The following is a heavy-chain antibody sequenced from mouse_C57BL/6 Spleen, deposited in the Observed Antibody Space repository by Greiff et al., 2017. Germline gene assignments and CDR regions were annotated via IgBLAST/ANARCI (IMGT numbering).Heavy chain of an antibody. D-gene: IGHD1-1*01. Sequence: QVQLKQPGTELVKPGASVKLSCKASGYTFTSYWMHWVKQRPGQGLEWIGNINPSNGGTNYNEKFKSKATLTVDKSSSTAYMQLSSLTSEDSAVYYCARRTVVALYWYFDVWGTGTTVTVSS. CDR3: ARRTVVALYWYFDV. CDR1: GYTFTSYW. J-gene: IGHJ1*03. V-gene: IGHV1-53*01. CDR2: INPSNGGT.